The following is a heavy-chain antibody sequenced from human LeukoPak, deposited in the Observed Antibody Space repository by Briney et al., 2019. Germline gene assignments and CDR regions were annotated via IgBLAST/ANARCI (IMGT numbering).Heavy chain of an antibody. CDR1: RFTFSRYA. CDR2: LSGSGDST. J-gene: IGHJ4*02. V-gene: IGHV3-23*01. CDR3: AFEGAAGLY. Sequence: GGSLRLSCAASRFTFSRYAMSWVRQAPGEGLEWVSALSGSGDSTYYADSVKGRFTISRDNSKNTLYLQMSSLRAEDTAVYYCAFEGAAGLYWGQGTLVTVSS. D-gene: IGHD4/OR15-4a*01.